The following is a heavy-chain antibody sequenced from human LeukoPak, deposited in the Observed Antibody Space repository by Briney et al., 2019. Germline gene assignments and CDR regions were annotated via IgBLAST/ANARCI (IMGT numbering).Heavy chain of an antibody. CDR2: MNPNSGNT. CDR3: ARGRLLWFGLATHYYGMDV. D-gene: IGHD3-10*01. J-gene: IGHJ6*02. V-gene: IGHV1-8*01. CDR1: GYTFTSYD. Sequence: ASVKVSCKASGYTFTSYDINWVRQSTGQGLEWMGWMNPNSGNTGYAQKFQGRVTMTRNTSISTAYMELSSLRSEDTAVYYCARGRLLWFGLATHYYGMDVWGQGTTVTVSS.